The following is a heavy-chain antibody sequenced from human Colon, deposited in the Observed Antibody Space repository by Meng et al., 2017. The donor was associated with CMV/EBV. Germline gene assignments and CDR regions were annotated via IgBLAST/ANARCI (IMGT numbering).Heavy chain of an antibody. V-gene: IGHV1-18*01. CDR1: GYTFSNYG. J-gene: IGHJ4*02. CDR2: INADNGDT. CDR3: ARIIQSSGVVISPFNY. Sequence: ASVKVFCKASGYTFSNYGMSWVRQAPGQGLEWLGWINADNGDTNYAQKVQDRVTMTTDTSTSTAYMELRSLRSDDTAVYYCARIIQSSGVVISPFNYWGQGTMVTVSS. D-gene: IGHD3-3*01.